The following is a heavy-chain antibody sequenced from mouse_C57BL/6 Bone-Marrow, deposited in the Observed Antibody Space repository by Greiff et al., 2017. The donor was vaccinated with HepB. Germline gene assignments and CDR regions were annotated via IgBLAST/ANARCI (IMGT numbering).Heavy chain of an antibody. D-gene: IGHD2-2*01. CDR2: IYPGDGDT. Sequence: QVQLQQSGPELVKPGASVKISCKASGYAFSSSWMNWVKQRPGKGLEWIGRIYPGDGDTNYNAKFKGKATLTADKSSSTAYMQRSSLTSEDSAVYFCARKGYGYLYAMDDWGQGTSVTVSS. CDR3: ARKGYGYLYAMDD. V-gene: IGHV1-82*01. CDR1: GYAFSSSW. J-gene: IGHJ4*01.